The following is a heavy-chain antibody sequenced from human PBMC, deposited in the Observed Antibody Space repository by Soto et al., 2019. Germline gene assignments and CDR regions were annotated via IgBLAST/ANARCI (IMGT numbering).Heavy chain of an antibody. CDR3: AGMPYTSGLRFDP. V-gene: IGHV4-34*01. D-gene: IGHD6-19*01. CDR2: INQSGVT. J-gene: IGHJ5*02. CDR1: GASLSDNY. Sequence: PSETLSLTCAVYGASLSDNYCNWLRQPPGEGLEWIGEINQSGVTSYNPSLASRVSISLDRSNNQCSLKLKSVTAADTAVYFCAGMPYTSGLRFDPWGPGTLVTVSS.